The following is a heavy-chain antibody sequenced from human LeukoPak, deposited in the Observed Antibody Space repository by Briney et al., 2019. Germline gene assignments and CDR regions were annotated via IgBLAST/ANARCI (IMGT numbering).Heavy chain of an antibody. Sequence: PGGSLRLSCAASGFIFRSYSMNWVRQAPGKGLEWVSYISSSSSTIYYADSVKGRFTISRDNAKNSLYLQMSSLRDEDTAVYYCARASFQRWLQLGGDWGQGTLVTVSS. V-gene: IGHV3-48*02. CDR1: GFIFRSYS. CDR3: ARASFQRWLQLGGD. CDR2: ISSSSSTI. D-gene: IGHD5-24*01. J-gene: IGHJ4*02.